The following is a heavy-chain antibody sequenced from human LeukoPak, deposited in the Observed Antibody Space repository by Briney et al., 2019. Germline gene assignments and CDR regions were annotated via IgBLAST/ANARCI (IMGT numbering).Heavy chain of an antibody. D-gene: IGHD3-22*01. CDR1: GYTFTIYG. CDR3: ARVRSPPRAMIVVVIDY. J-gene: IGHJ4*02. Sequence: ASVKVSCKASGYTFTIYGISWVRQAPGQGLEWMGWISAYNGNTNYAQKLQGRVTMTTDTSTSTAYMELRSLRSDDTAVYYCARVRSPPRAMIVVVIDYWGQGTLVTVSS. CDR2: ISAYNGNT. V-gene: IGHV1-18*01.